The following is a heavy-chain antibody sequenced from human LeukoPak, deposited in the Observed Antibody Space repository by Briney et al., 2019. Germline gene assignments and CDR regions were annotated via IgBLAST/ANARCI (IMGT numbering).Heavy chain of an antibody. D-gene: IGHD2-15*01. Sequence: SETLSLTCTVSGGSISSGHYWWGWIRQPPGKGLDWIGSMYYSGHTHYNPSLQSRVTVSVDTSKNQFSLKLTSVTAADTAVYYCVRQRGVGSWSFDYWGQGNLVTVSS. V-gene: IGHV4-39*01. CDR1: GGSISSGHYW. J-gene: IGHJ4*02. CDR2: MYYSGHT. CDR3: VRQRGVGSWSFDY.